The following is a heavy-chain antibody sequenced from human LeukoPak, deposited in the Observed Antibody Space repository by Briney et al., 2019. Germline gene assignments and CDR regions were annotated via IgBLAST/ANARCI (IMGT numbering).Heavy chain of an antibody. D-gene: IGHD3-22*01. CDR1: GGTFSSYA. V-gene: IGHV1-69*01. Sequence: SVKVSCKASGGTFSSYAISWVRQAPGQGLEWMGGIIPIFGTANYAQKFQGRVTITADESTSTAYMELSSLRSEDTAVYYCATPTSYYDSSGYYSFDYWGQGTLVTVSS. CDR2: IIPIFGTA. CDR3: ATPTSYYDSSGYYSFDY. J-gene: IGHJ4*02.